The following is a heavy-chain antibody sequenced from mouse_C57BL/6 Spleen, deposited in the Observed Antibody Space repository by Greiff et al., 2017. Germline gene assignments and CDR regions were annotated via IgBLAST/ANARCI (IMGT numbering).Heavy chain of an antibody. Sequence: DVKLVESEGGLVQPGSSMKLSCTASGFTFSDYYMAWVRQVPEKGLEWVANINYDGSSTYYLDSLKSRFIISRDNAKNIRYLQMSSLKSEDTATXYCARSTAQRAMDYWGQGTSVTVSS. CDR2: INYDGSST. D-gene: IGHD3-2*02. V-gene: IGHV5-16*01. J-gene: IGHJ4*01. CDR1: GFTFSDYY. CDR3: ARSTAQRAMDY.